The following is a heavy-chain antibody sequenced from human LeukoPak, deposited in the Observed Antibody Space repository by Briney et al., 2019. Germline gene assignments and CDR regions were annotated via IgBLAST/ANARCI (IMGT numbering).Heavy chain of an antibody. Sequence: GESLKISCKGSGYSFTSYWIGWVRQMPGKGLVWMGIIYPGDSDTRYSPSFQGQVTISADKSISTAYLQWSSLKASDTAMYYCARSTRLQGYYMDVWGKGTTVTVSS. V-gene: IGHV5-51*01. CDR3: ARSTRLQGYYMDV. CDR2: IYPGDSDT. D-gene: IGHD4-11*01. J-gene: IGHJ6*03. CDR1: GYSFTSYW.